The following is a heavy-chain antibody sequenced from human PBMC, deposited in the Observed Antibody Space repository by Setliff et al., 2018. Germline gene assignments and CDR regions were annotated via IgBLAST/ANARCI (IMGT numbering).Heavy chain of an antibody. CDR1: GGSISSGGYY. Sequence: PSETLSLTCTVSGGSISSGGYYWSWIRQHPGKGLEWIGYIYYSGGTYYNPSLKSRVTISVDTSKNQFSLKLSSVTAADTAVYYCARGRGLEWLPESWFDPWGQGTLVTVSS. V-gene: IGHV4-31*03. CDR2: IYYSGGT. D-gene: IGHD3-3*01. J-gene: IGHJ5*02. CDR3: ARGRGLEWLPESWFDP.